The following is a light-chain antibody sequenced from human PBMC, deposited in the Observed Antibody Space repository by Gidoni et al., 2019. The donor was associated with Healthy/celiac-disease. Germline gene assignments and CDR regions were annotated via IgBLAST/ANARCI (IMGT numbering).Light chain of an antibody. V-gene: IGLV3-1*01. J-gene: IGLJ2*01. CDR2: QDS. CDR1: KSGEKY. CDR3: QAWDSSTHVV. Sequence: SYELTQSPSVSVSPGQTASITCSGDKSGEKYACWYQQKPGQSPVLVIYQDSKRPSGIPERFSGSNSGNTATLTISGTKAMDEADYYCQAWDSSTHVVFGGGTKLTVL.